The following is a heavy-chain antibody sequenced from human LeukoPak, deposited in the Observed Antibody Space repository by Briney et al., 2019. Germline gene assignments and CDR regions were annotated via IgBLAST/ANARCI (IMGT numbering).Heavy chain of an antibody. D-gene: IGHD6-19*01. J-gene: IGHJ3*02. CDR3: ARRLNSGWYVRDAFDI. V-gene: IGHV4-39*01. CDR1: GGSISSSSYY. CDR2: IYYSGST. Sequence: SETLSLTCTVSGGSISSSSYYWGWIRQPPGKGLEWIGTIYYSGSTYYNPSLKSRVSISVDTSKNRFSLKLSSVTAADTAVYYCARRLNSGWYVRDAFDIWGQGTMVTVSS.